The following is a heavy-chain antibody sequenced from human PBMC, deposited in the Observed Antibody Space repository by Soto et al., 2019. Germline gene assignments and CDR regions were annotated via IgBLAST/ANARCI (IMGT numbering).Heavy chain of an antibody. CDR1: GFSFGSYA. Sequence: GGSLRLSCAASGFSFGSYAISWVRQSPGKGMEWVASLSGSSGYIFYADSLKGRFAISRDNAKNTLYLQMNSLRAEDTDVYYCAKRDCSSTSRSDRRIDYSGPGTLGTVSS. J-gene: IGHJ4*02. CDR3: AKRDCSSTSRSDRRIDY. V-gene: IGHV3-23*01. D-gene: IGHD2-2*01. CDR2: LSGSSGYI.